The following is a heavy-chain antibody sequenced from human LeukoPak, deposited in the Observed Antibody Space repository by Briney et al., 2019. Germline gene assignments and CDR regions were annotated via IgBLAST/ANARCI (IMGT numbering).Heavy chain of an antibody. V-gene: IGHV3-53*01. CDR1: GFTVSSNY. CDR3: GSGGSLWLHDY. CDR2: IYSGGST. J-gene: IGHJ4*02. Sequence: PGGSLRLSCAASGFTVSSNYMSWVRQAPGKGLEWVSVIYSGGSTYYADSVEGRFIISRDNSKNTLYLQMNRLRAEDTAVYYCGSGGSLWLHDYWGQGTLVTVSS. D-gene: IGHD3-16*01.